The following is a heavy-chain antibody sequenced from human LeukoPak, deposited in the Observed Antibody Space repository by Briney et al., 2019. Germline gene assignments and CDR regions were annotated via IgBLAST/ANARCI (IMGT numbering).Heavy chain of an antibody. CDR3: AKERIAARALDY. V-gene: IGHV3-23*01. CDR2: ISGSGGST. Sequence: GGSLRLSCAASGVTFSSYAMSWVRQAPGKGVEWVSAISGSGGSTYYADSVKGRFTISRDNSKNTLYLQMNSLRAEDTAVYYCAKERIAARALDYWGQGTLVTVSS. CDR1: GVTFSSYA. J-gene: IGHJ4*02. D-gene: IGHD6-6*01.